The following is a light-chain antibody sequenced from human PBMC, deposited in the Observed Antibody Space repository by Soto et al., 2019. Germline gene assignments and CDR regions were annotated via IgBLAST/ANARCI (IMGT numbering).Light chain of an antibody. CDR1: QSVNNDY. V-gene: IGKV3-20*01. CDR2: GAS. Sequence: EIVLTQSPGTLSLSPGERATLSCRASQSVNNDYLAWYQQKPGQAPRLLIYGASSRATGIPDRFIGSGSGTDLPLIISRVEPEDFAVYYSQHYDASPPVTFGPGTKVETK. J-gene: IGKJ3*01. CDR3: QHYDASPPVT.